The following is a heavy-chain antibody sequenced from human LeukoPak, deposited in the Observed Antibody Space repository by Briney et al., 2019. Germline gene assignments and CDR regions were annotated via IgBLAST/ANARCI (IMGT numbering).Heavy chain of an antibody. CDR3: AKRSARPKPFDC. CDR1: GFTFSTYG. CDR2: IDGSGTNT. J-gene: IGHJ4*02. Sequence: GGSLRLSCAGSGFTFSTYGMCWVRQAPGKGLEWVSAIDGSGTNTLYADSVKGRFTISRDNFKNTAYLQMSSLRAADTAIYYCAKRSARPKPFDCWAQGTLVTVSS. V-gene: IGHV3-23*01. D-gene: IGHD6-25*01.